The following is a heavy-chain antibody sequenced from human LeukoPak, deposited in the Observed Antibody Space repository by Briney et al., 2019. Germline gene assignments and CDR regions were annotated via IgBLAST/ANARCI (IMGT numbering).Heavy chain of an antibody. V-gene: IGHV3-66*02. J-gene: IGHJ4*02. CDR2: IYSGGST. CDR3: ARDNKGSYSSDY. D-gene: IGHD1-26*01. CDR1: GFTVSSNY. Sequence: GGSLRLSCAASGFTVSSNYMSWVRQAPGKGLEWVSVIYSGGSTYYADSVKGRFTISRDNSENTLYLQMNSLRAEDTAVYYCARDNKGSYSSDYWGQGTLVTVSS.